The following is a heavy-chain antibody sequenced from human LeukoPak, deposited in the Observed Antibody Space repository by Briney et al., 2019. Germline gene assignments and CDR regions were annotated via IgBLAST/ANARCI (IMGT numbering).Heavy chain of an antibody. CDR1: GFTFSSYS. D-gene: IGHD2-21*02. CDR3: ARSLDLNIVVVTAIDY. Sequence: GGSLRLSCAASGFTFSSYSMNWGRQAPGKGLEWVSSISSISSYIYYADSVKGRFTISRDNAKNSLYLQMNSLRAEDTAVYYCARSLDLNIVVVTAIDYWGQGTLVTVSS. J-gene: IGHJ4*02. V-gene: IGHV3-21*01. CDR2: ISSISSYI.